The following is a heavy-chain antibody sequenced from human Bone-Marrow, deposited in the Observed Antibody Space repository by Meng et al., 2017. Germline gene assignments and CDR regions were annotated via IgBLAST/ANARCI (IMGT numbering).Heavy chain of an antibody. D-gene: IGHD2-15*01. CDR2: IWYDGSNK. CDR3: ARDGTTRMDY. Sequence: LKISCAAFGFTVSSNYMSWVRQAPGKGLEWVAVIWYDGSNKYYADSVKGRFTISRDNSKNTLYLQMNSLRAEDTAVYYCARDGTTRMDYWGQGTLVTVSS. J-gene: IGHJ4*02. V-gene: IGHV3-33*08. CDR1: GFTVSSNY.